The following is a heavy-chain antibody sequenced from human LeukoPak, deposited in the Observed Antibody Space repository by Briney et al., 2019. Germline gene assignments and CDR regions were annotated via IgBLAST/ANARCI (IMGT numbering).Heavy chain of an antibody. J-gene: IGHJ6*02. V-gene: IGHV3-23*01. Sequence: GGSLRLSCAASGFTFSSYAMSWVRQAPGKGLEWVSAISGSGGSTCYADSVKGRFTISRDNSKNTLYLQMNSLRAEDTAVYYCAKDILTGHYYYYGMDVWGQGTTVTVSS. CDR2: ISGSGGST. CDR1: GFTFSSYA. CDR3: AKDILTGHYYYYGMDV. D-gene: IGHD3-9*01.